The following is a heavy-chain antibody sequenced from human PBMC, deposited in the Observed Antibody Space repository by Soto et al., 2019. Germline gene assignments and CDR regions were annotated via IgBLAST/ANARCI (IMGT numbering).Heavy chain of an antibody. CDR3: AKDRRVPAWYYFDY. CDR1: GFTFSSYA. D-gene: IGHD2-15*01. V-gene: IGHV3-23*01. J-gene: IGHJ4*02. Sequence: EVQLLESGGGLVQPGGSLRLSCAASGFTFSSYAMSWVRQAPGKGLEWVSAISGSGGSTYYADTVKGRFTISRDNSKNTLYLQMNSLSDEDTAVGDCAKDRRVPAWYYFDYWGQGTLVTVCS. CDR2: ISGSGGST.